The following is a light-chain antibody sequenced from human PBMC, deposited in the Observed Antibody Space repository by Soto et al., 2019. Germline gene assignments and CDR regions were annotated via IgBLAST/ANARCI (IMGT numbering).Light chain of an antibody. CDR1: SSDVGGYNY. CDR3: SSYTSSSTPYV. CDR2: DVS. Sequence: QSVLTQPASVSGSPGQSITISCTGTSSDVGGYNYVSWYQQHPGKAPKLMIYDVSNRPSGVSNRFSGSKSGNTASLTISGLQAEDEADYSCSSYTSSSTPYVFGTVTKDTVL. V-gene: IGLV2-14*01. J-gene: IGLJ1*01.